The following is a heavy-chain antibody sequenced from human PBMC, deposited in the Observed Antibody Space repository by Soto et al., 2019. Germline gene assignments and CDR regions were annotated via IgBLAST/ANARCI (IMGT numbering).Heavy chain of an antibody. V-gene: IGHV4-31*03. D-gene: IGHD5-18*01. Sequence: QVQLQESGPGLVKPSQTLSVTSTVSDGSISSGGSYWSWVRQHPGKGLEWIGYIHYSGTTYYNPSLKSRVTISIDTSKKQFSLKLSSVTAADTAVYYCARDRDSYGFHDFWGQGTLVTVSS. CDR3: ARDRDSYGFHDF. CDR2: IHYSGTT. J-gene: IGHJ4*02. CDR1: DGSISSGGSY.